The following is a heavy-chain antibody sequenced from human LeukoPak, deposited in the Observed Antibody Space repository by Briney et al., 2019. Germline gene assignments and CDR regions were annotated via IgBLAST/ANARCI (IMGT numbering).Heavy chain of an antibody. CDR3: ARDFQEQQLAY. CDR2: ISSSSSYI. J-gene: IGHJ4*02. D-gene: IGHD6-13*01. V-gene: IGHV3-21*01. Sequence: GGSLRLSCAASGFTFSSYGMNWVRQAPGKGLEWVSSISSSSSYIYYADSVKGRFTISRDNAKNSLYLQMNSLRAEDTAVYYCARDFQEQQLAYWGQGTLVTVSS. CDR1: GFTFSSYG.